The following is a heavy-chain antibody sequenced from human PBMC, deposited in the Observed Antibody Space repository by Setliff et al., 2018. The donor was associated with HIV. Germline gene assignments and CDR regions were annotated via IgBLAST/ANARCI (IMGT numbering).Heavy chain of an antibody. V-gene: IGHV4-59*02. CDR1: GDSVRNYY. CDR3: ARDRGSSYYYYYYMDV. Sequence: SETLSLTCTVSGDSVRNYYWSWIRQPPERGLDYIGYINYNGNTNYNPSLKSRVTMSVDTSKNQISLKLRSVTAADTAVYYCARDRGSSYYYYYYMDVWGKGTTVTVSS. D-gene: IGHD6-6*01. CDR2: INYNGNT. J-gene: IGHJ6*03.